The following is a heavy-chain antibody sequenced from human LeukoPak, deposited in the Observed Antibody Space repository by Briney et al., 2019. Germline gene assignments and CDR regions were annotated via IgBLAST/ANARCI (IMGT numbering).Heavy chain of an antibody. D-gene: IGHD6-19*01. CDR3: ARLSSSSAWIPFDY. Sequence: SETLSLTCTVSGGSISSSYWSWIRQPAGKGLEWIGRMYISGNTNYNPSLENRVTMSLDTAKNQFSLKLGSVTAADTAVYYCARLSSSSAWIPFDYWGQGTLVTVSS. CDR1: GGSISSSY. J-gene: IGHJ4*02. V-gene: IGHV4-4*07. CDR2: MYISGNT.